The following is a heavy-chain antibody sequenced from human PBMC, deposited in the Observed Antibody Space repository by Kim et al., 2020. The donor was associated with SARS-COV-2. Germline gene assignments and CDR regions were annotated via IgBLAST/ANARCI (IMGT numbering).Heavy chain of an antibody. CDR3: AKDTKWYSSSWDAFDI. CDR2: ISWNSGSI. CDR1: GFTFDDYA. Sequence: GGSLRLSCAASGFTFDDYAMHWVRQAPGKGLEWVSGISWNSGSIGYADSVKGRFTISRDNAKNSLYLQMNSLRAEDTALYYCAKDTKWYSSSWDAFDIWGQGTMVTVSS. J-gene: IGHJ3*02. V-gene: IGHV3-9*01. D-gene: IGHD6-13*01.